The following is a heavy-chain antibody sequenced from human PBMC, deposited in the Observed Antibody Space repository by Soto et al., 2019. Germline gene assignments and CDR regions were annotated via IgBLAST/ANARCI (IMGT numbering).Heavy chain of an antibody. J-gene: IGHJ2*01. CDR1: GFTFSTYA. D-gene: IGHD5-12*01. CDR2: ILNDGSNK. V-gene: IGHV3-30*18. Sequence: QAQLVESGGGVVQPAQSLRLSCAASGFTFSTYAMHWVRQAPGKGLEWLAVILNDGSNKYYADSVKGRFTISRDNSKNSLFLQMNSLIPDDTAIYFCAKDTADGYAYSYFDLWGRGTLVTVSS. CDR3: AKDTADGYAYSYFDL.